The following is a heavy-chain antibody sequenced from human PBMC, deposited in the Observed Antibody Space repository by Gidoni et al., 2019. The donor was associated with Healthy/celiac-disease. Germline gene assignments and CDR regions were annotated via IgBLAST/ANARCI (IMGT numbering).Heavy chain of an antibody. D-gene: IGHD2-15*01. V-gene: IGHV3-53*04. CDR3: ARVGHCSGGSCYHTLDY. Sequence: EVQLVESGGGLVQPGGSLRLSWAASGFPVSRNYMSWVRQAGKGLEWVSVIYSGGSTYYADSVKGRFTISRHNSKNTLYLQMNSLRAEDTAVYYCARVGHCSGGSCYHTLDYWGQGTLVTVSS. CDR1: GFPVSRNY. J-gene: IGHJ4*02. CDR2: IYSGGST.